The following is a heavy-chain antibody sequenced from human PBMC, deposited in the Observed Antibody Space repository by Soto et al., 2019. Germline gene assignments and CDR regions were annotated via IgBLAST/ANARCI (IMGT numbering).Heavy chain of an antibody. CDR2: IYYSGST. J-gene: IGHJ5*02. CDR3: ARGISSSPPSWFDP. CDR1: GRSISSGGYY. V-gene: IGHV4-31*03. Sequence: QVQLQESGPGLVKPSQTLSLTCTVSGRSISSGGYYWRWLRPHPEKGLEWIGYIYYSGSTYYNPSLKSRVTISVDTSKNQFSLKLSSVTAADTAVYYCARGISSSPPSWFDPWGQGTLVTVSS. D-gene: IGHD6-6*01.